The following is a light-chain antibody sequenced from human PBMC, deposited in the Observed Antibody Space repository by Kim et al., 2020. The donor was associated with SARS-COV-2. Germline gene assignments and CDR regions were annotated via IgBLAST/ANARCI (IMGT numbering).Light chain of an antibody. CDR2: GRN. Sequence: SSALTQDPAVSVALGQTVRITCQGDSLRSYYASWYQQKPGQTPVLVIYGRNNRPSGIPDRYSGSSSGNTASLTITGTLAVDEADYYCNSRDSSGNHMVFG. CDR1: SLRSYY. J-gene: IGLJ2*01. CDR3: NSRDSSGNHMV. V-gene: IGLV3-19*01.